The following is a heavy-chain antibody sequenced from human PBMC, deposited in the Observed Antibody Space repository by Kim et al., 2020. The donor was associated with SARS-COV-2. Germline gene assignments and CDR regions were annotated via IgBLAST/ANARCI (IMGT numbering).Heavy chain of an antibody. CDR3: ARGTIFPV. D-gene: IGHD3-3*01. Sequence: SETLSLTCAVYGGSFSGYYWSWIRQPPGKGLEWIGEINHSGSTNYNPSLKSRVTISVDTSKNQFSLKLSSVTAADTAVYYCARGTIFPVWGQGTLVTVSS. CDR2: INHSGST. CDR1: GGSFSGYY. J-gene: IGHJ4*02. V-gene: IGHV4-34*01.